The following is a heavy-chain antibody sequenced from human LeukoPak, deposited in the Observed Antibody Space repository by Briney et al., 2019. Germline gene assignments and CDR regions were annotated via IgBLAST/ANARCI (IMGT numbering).Heavy chain of an antibody. V-gene: IGHV4-59*01. CDR3: ARGLMMAVAGRGEFHY. J-gene: IGHJ4*02. CDR1: GGSISSYY. CDR2: IYYSGST. Sequence: PSETLSLTCTVSGGSISSYYWSWIRQPPGKGLEWIGYIYYSGSTNYNPSLKSRVTISIDTSENQFSLKLSSVTAADTAVYYCARGLMMAVAGRGEFHYWGQGTLVTASS. D-gene: IGHD6-19*01.